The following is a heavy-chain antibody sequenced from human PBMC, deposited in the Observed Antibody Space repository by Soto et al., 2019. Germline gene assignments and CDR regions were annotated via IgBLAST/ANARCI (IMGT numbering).Heavy chain of an antibody. J-gene: IGHJ4*02. CDR3: ARVTSWQQLNYFDY. CDR1: GYSISSGYY. V-gene: IGHV4-38-2*02. CDR2: IYHSGST. Sequence: ETLSLTCSVSGYSISSGYYWGWIRQPPGKGLEWIGSIYHSGSTYYNPSLKSRVTISVDTSKNQFYLKLSSVTAADTAVYYCARVTSWQQLNYFDYWGQGTLVTVSS. D-gene: IGHD6-13*01.